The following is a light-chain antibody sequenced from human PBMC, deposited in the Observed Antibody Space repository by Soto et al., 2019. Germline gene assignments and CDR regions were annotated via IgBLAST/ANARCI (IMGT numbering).Light chain of an antibody. Sequence: QSALTQARSVSGSPGQSVTISCTGTSSDVGGYDYVSWYQQYPGKAPKLMIYDVSKWPSGVPDRFSGSKSGNTAALTISGLQAEDEADYFCCSYAGRSVVFGGGTQLTVL. J-gene: IGLJ2*01. CDR2: DVS. V-gene: IGLV2-11*01. CDR3: CSYAGRSVV. CDR1: SSDVGGYDY.